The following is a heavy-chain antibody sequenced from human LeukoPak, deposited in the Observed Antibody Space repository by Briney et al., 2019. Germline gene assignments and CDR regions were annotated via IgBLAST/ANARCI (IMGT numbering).Heavy chain of an antibody. CDR1: GFTFSSYW. J-gene: IGHJ4*02. CDR3: AGVGGGLDYGDYPSPIDY. V-gene: IGHV3-74*01. Sequence: GGSLRLSCAASGFTFSSYWMHWVRQAPGQGLVWVSSINSDGSSTSYADSVKGRFTISRDNAKNTLYLQMNSLRAEDTAVYYCAGVGGGLDYGDYPSPIDYWGQGTLVTVSS. CDR2: INSDGSST. D-gene: IGHD4-17*01.